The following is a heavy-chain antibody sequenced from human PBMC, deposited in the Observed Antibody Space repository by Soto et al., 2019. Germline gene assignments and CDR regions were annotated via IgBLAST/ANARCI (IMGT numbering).Heavy chain of an antibody. CDR2: ISGSGGST. CDR1: GFTFSSYA. J-gene: IGHJ4*02. V-gene: IGHV3-23*01. Sequence: EVQLLESGGGLVQPGGSLRLSCAASGFTFSSYAMSWVRQAPGKGLEWVSAISGSGGSTYYADSVKGRFTISRDNSKNTLYLKRNSRRAEDTAVYYCAKDRRGAPPEEYFDYWGQGPLVTVSS. D-gene: IGHD1-26*01. CDR3: AKDRRGAPPEEYFDY.